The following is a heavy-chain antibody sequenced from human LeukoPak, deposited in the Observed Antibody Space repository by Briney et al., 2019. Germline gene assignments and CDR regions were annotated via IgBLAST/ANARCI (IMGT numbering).Heavy chain of an antibody. CDR2: FDPEDGET. CDR1: GYTFTGYY. CDR3: ATETDLVFDY. J-gene: IGHJ4*02. Sequence: ASVKVSCKASGYTFTGYYMHWVRQAPGKGLEWMGGFDPEDGETIYAQKFQGRVTMTEDTSTDTAYMELSSLRSEDTAVYYCATETDLVFDYWGQGTLVTVSS. V-gene: IGHV1-24*01. D-gene: IGHD6-13*01.